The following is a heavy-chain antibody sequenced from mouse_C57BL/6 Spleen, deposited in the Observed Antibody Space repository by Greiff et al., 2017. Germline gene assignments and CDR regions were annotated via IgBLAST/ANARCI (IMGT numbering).Heavy chain of an antibody. CDR3: TREGDGDGYYFDD. CDR2: IYPGNSDT. CDR1: GYTFTSYW. V-gene: IGHV1-5*01. J-gene: IGHJ2*01. D-gene: IGHD3-3*01. Sequence: EVQLQQSGTVLARPGASVKMSCKTSGYTFTSYWMHWVKQRPGQGLEWIGAIYPGNSDTSYNQKFKGKAKLTAVTAASTAYMELSSLTNEDSSVYYCTREGDGDGYYFDDWGQGTTLTVSS.